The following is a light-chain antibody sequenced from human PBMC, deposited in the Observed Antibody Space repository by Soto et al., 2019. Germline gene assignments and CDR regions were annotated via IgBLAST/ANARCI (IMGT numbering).Light chain of an antibody. J-gene: IGLJ2*01. CDR2: DAS. Sequence: QSALTQPASVSGSPGQSITISCTGTSSDLGSYNYVSWYQQHPGKAPKLIIYDASNRPSGVSNRFSGSKSGNTASLTISGLQAEDGVDYYCSSYKGSSTLVFGGGTKLPVL. CDR1: SSDLGSYNY. V-gene: IGLV2-14*01. CDR3: SSYKGSSTLV.